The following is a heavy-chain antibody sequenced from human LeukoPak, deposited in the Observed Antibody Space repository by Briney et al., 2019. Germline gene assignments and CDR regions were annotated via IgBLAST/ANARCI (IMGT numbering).Heavy chain of an antibody. CDR2: IYYSGST. CDR3: ARGASGLLWFGELAHFDY. V-gene: IGHV4-31*03. D-gene: IGHD3-10*01. J-gene: IGHJ4*02. Sequence: PSETLSLTCTVSGGSIGSGGYYWSWIRQHPGKGLEWIGYIYYSGSTYYNPSLKSRVTISVDTSKNQFPLKLSSVTAADTAVYYCARGASGLLWFGELAHFDYWGQGTLVTVSS. CDR1: GGSIGSGGYY.